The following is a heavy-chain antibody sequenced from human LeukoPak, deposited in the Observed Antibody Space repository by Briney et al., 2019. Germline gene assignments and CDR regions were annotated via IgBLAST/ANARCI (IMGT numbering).Heavy chain of an antibody. J-gene: IGHJ5*02. Sequence: GASVKVSCKASGYTFTNYGVTWVRQAPGQRLEWMGWISGSSGNTKYAQKLQGRVTMTTDTSTTTAYMELRSLTSDDTAVYYCARDGGNSGGANSPWGQGTLVTVSS. V-gene: IGHV1-18*01. CDR1: GYTFTNYG. CDR3: ARDGGNSGGANSP. D-gene: IGHD4-23*01. CDR2: ISGSSGNT.